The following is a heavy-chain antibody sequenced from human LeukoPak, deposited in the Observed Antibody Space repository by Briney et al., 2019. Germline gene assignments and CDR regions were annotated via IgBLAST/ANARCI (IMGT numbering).Heavy chain of an antibody. J-gene: IGHJ4*02. V-gene: IGHV1-3*01. D-gene: IGHD1-26*01. CDR2: ISAGNGNT. CDR3: ARDSGSGSNDY. Sequence: ASVKVSCTASGYTFISYAIHWVRQAPGQRLEWMGWISAGNGNTKYSQNFQGRVTFISNTSATTAFMELSSLRSEDAAVYYCARDSGSGSNDYWGQGTLVTVSS. CDR1: GYTFISYA.